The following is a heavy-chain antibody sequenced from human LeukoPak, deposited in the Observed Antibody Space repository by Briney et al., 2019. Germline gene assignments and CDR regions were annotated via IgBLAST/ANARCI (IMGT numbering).Heavy chain of an antibody. Sequence: GGSLRLSCAASGFSFSNAWKCWVRRGPGEGLEWVGRIKSKTDGGTTDYVAPVKGRFTISRDDSKNTLYLQMNSLKSEDTAVYYCTTGGNYYEYWGQGTLVTVSS. CDR3: TTGGNYYEY. CDR2: IKSKTDGGTT. J-gene: IGHJ4*02. D-gene: IGHD1-26*01. V-gene: IGHV3-15*01. CDR1: GFSFSNAW.